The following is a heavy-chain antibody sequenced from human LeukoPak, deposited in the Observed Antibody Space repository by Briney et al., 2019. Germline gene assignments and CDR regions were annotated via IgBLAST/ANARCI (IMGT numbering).Heavy chain of an antibody. J-gene: IGHJ4*02. CDR1: GGSMNNYY. CDR2: IYYSGST. D-gene: IGHD3-9*01. V-gene: IGHV4-59*12. Sequence: SETLSLTCTVSGGSMNNYYWIWIRQPPGKGLEWIGYIYYSGSTTYNPSLKSRVTMSVDTSKTQFSLKLSSVTAADTAVYYCARVKEGYDIWGQGTLVTVSS. CDR3: ARVKEGYDI.